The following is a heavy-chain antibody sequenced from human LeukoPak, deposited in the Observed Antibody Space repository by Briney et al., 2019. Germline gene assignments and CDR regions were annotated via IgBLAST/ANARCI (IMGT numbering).Heavy chain of an antibody. V-gene: IGHV1-18*01. CDR2: ITTYNGNT. J-gene: IGHJ4*02. D-gene: IGHD6-6*01. CDR1: GYTFTSYP. Sequence: GASVKVSCKASGYTFTSYPISWVRQAPGQGLEWMGWITTYNGNTNYAQKFQGRVTITADKSTSTAYMELSSLRSEDTAVYYCARGRADSSSSFVDYWGQGTLVTVSS. CDR3: ARGRADSSSSFVDY.